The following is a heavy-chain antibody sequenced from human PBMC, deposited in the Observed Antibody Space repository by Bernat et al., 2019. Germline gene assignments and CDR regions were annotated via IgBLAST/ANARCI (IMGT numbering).Heavy chain of an antibody. J-gene: IGHJ4*02. D-gene: IGHD3-3*01. CDR1: GFTFSSYA. CDR3: ARDRYHDFWSGYSGAFDY. V-gene: IGHV3-30-3*01. CDR2: ISYDGSNK. Sequence: QVQLVESGGGVVQPGRSLRLSCAASGFTFSSYAMHWVRQAPGKGLEWVAVISYDGSNKYYADSVKGRFTISRDNSKNTLYLQMNSLRAEDTAVYYCARDRYHDFWSGYSGAFDYWGQGTLVTVSS.